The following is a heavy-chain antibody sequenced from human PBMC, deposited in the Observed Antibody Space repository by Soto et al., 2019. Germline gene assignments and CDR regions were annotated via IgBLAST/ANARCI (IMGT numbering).Heavy chain of an antibody. Sequence: SETLSLTCTVSGTSISSYYWGWIRQPPGKGLEWIGSIYYSGSTYYNPSLKSRVTISVDTSKNQFSLRLSSVTAADTAVYYCARPHYSDSWGQGTTVTVSS. CDR1: GTSISSYY. V-gene: IGHV4-39*01. D-gene: IGHD3-22*01. J-gene: IGHJ6*02. CDR3: ARPHYSDS. CDR2: IYYSGST.